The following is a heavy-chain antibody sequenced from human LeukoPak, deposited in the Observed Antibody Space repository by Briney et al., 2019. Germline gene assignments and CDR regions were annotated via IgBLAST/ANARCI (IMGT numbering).Heavy chain of an antibody. CDR3: ARTDYGGNWVFDY. CDR2: IYYSGST. J-gene: IGHJ4*02. V-gene: IGHV4-39*07. Sequence: SETLSLTCTVSGGSTSSSSYYWGWIRQPPGKGLDWIGSIYYSGSTNYNPSLKSRVTISVDTSKSQFSLKLSSVTAADTAVYYCARTDYGGNWVFDYWGQGTLLTVSS. D-gene: IGHD4-23*01. CDR1: GGSTSSSSYY.